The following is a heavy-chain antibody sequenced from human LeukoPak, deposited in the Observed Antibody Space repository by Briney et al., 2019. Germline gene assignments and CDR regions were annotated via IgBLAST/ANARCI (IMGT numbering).Heavy chain of an antibody. D-gene: IGHD3-22*01. Sequence: GGSLRLSCAASRFTFSNFGMSWVRQAPGKGLEWVSAISGSGGSTYYADSVKGRFTISRDNSKNTLYLQMNSLRAEDTAVYYCAKSSYYDSSGYYREYYFDYWGQGTLVTVSS. CDR2: ISGSGGST. V-gene: IGHV3-23*01. CDR3: AKSSYYDSSGYYREYYFDY. CDR1: RFTFSNFG. J-gene: IGHJ4*02.